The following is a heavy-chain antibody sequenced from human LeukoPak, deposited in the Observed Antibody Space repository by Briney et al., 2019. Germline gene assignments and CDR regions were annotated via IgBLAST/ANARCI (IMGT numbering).Heavy chain of an antibody. D-gene: IGHD3-16*02. J-gene: IGHJ4*02. Sequence: GGSLRLSCAASGFTFSSYAMSWVRQAPGKGLKWVSVISNSGGSTFYADSVKGRFTISRDSSKNTLYLQMNSLRAEDTAVYYCAKDGTLYYDYVWGSYRGYYFDYWGQGTLVTVSS. CDR3: AKDGTLYYDYVWGSYRGYYFDY. CDR1: GFTFSSYA. CDR2: ISNSGGST. V-gene: IGHV3-23*01.